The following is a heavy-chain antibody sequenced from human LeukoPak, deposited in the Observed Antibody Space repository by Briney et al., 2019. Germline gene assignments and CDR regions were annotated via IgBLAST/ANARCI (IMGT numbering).Heavy chain of an antibody. D-gene: IGHD3-22*01. Sequence: PGGSLRLSCAASGFTFSSYGMHWVRQAPGKGLEWVAVISYDGSNKYYADSVKGRFTISRDNSKNTLYLQMNSLRAEDTAVYYCAKEGTITMIVVPFDYWGQGTLVTVSS. CDR3: AKEGTITMIVVPFDY. CDR2: ISYDGSNK. J-gene: IGHJ4*02. V-gene: IGHV3-30*18. CDR1: GFTFSSYG.